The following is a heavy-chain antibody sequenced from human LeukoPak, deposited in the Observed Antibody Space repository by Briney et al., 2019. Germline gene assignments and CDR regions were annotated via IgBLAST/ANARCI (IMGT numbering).Heavy chain of an antibody. CDR3: ARGPRQGSYYLRYYFDY. V-gene: IGHV1-8*01. D-gene: IGHD1-26*01. J-gene: IGHJ4*02. CDR1: GYTFTSYD. CDR2: MNPNSGNT. Sequence: ASVKVSCKASGYTFTSYDINWVRQATGQGLEWMGWMNPNSGNTGYAQKFQGRVTMTRNTSISTAYMELSSLRSEDTAVYYCARGPRQGSYYLRYYFDYWGQGTLVTVSS.